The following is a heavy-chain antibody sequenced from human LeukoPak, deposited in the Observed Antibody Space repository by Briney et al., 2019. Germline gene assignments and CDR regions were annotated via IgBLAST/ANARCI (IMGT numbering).Heavy chain of an antibody. CDR1: GGSFSGYY. CDR2: IYYSGST. Sequence: SETLSLTCAVYGGSFSGYYWSWIRQPPGKGLEWIGYIYYSGSTNYNPSLKSRVTMSVDTSKNQFSLKLSSVTAADTAVYYCARGVGQLWTFDYWGQGTLVTVSS. D-gene: IGHD5-18*01. CDR3: ARGVGQLWTFDY. J-gene: IGHJ4*02. V-gene: IGHV4-59*01.